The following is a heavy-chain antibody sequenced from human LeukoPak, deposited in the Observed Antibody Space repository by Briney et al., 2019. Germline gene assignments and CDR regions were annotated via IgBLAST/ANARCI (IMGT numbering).Heavy chain of an antibody. CDR1: GFTFSSYW. V-gene: IGHV3-30-3*01. Sequence: GGSLRLSCAASGFTFSSYWMSWVRQAPGKGLEWVAVMSADGINTFYAASVRGRFTISRDNSKGTVNLQMNRLTSEDTAVYYCARDAGSAWISWFDTWGQGSVVAVSS. J-gene: IGHJ5*02. CDR3: ARDAGSAWISWFDT. CDR2: MSADGINT. D-gene: IGHD6-19*01.